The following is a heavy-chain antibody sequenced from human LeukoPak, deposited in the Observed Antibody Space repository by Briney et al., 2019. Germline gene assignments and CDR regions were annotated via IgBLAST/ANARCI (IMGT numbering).Heavy chain of an antibody. J-gene: IGHJ4*02. CDR3: ARQAGGTSGPFDY. D-gene: IGHD4-23*01. CDR1: GGSISIYY. Sequence: SETLSLTCTVSGGSISIYYWSWIRQPPGKGLEWIGYIYTSGSTNYNPSLKSRVTISIDTSKNQFSLKLSSLTAADTAVYYCARQAGGTSGPFDYWGQGTLVTVSS. V-gene: IGHV4-4*09. CDR2: IYTSGST.